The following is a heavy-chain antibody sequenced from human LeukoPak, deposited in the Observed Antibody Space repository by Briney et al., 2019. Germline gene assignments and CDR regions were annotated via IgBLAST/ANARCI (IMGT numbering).Heavy chain of an antibody. J-gene: IGHJ5*02. CDR2: IYSSGST. Sequence: SETLSLTCTVSGGSISSYYWSWIRQTPGKGLEWIGYIYSSGSTNYNPSLKSRVTISVDTSKNQFSLKLSSVTAADTAVYYCARQYSSSTSFDPWGQGTLVTVSS. V-gene: IGHV4-59*08. D-gene: IGHD6-13*01. CDR3: ARQYSSSTSFDP. CDR1: GGSISSYY.